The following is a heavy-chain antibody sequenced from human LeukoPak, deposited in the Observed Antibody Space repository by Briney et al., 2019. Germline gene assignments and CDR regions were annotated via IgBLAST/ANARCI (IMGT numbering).Heavy chain of an antibody. Sequence: ASVNVSCKSSGYTFTSYGISWVRQAPGQGLEGMGWISAYNGYTIYAQKLQGRVTMTTDTSTSTAYMELRSLRSDDTAVYYCASQRRGVYYYDSSGYDVFDIWGQGTMVTVSS. CDR1: GYTFTSYG. CDR3: ASQRRGVYYYDSSGYDVFDI. J-gene: IGHJ3*02. D-gene: IGHD3-22*01. CDR2: ISAYNGYT. V-gene: IGHV1-18*01.